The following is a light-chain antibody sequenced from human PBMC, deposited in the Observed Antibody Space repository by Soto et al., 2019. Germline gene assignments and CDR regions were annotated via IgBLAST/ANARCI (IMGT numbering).Light chain of an antibody. CDR2: DVS. Sequence: QSALTQPRSVSGSPGQSVTISCTGTNSDVGGYNYVSWYQQHPGKAPKVMIYDVSKRPSGVLDRFSGSKSDNTASLTISGLQAEDEADYYCCSYAGSYSVVFGGGTKVTVL. J-gene: IGLJ2*01. CDR1: NSDVGGYNY. V-gene: IGLV2-11*01. CDR3: CSYAGSYSVV.